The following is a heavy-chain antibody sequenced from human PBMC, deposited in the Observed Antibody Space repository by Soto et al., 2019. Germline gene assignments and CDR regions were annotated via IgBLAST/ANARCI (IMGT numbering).Heavy chain of an antibody. CDR1: GGCISNYY. V-gene: IGHV4-59*08. CDR2: IFYIGST. D-gene: IGHD5-18*01. Sequence: SETLSLTCTVSGGCISNYYWSWIRQPPGKELEWIGHIFYIGSTKYSPALQSRVTISVDTSKNQFSLKLSSVTAADTAVYYCARALSGYSYGPLDSWGQGTLVTVSS. CDR3: ARALSGYSYGPLDS. J-gene: IGHJ4*02.